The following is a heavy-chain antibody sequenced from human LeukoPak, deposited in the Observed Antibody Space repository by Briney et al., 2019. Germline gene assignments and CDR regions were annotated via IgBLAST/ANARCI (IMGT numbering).Heavy chain of an antibody. CDR3: ARDGGWYRDY. D-gene: IGHD6-19*01. J-gene: IGHJ4*02. Sequence: GGSLSLSCAASEFTFSSYWVSWVRQAPGKGLEWVANIKQDGSERNYVDSVKGRFTISRDNAKNSLYLQMNSLRAEDTAVYYCARDGGWYRDYWGQGTLVTVSS. V-gene: IGHV3-7*01. CDR1: EFTFSSYW. CDR2: IKQDGSER.